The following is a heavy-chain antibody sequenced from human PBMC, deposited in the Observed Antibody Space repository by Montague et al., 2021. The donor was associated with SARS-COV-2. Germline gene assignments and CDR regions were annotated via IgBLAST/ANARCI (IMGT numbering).Heavy chain of an antibody. CDR2: ISSNGVT. Sequence: ISSNGVTYYNPSLKSRPTLSVDTSRNELSLTLTSVTAADTAVYYCARGVMTSVAGFDSWGQGTLVAVSA. V-gene: IGHV4-30-4*05. J-gene: IGHJ4*02. D-gene: IGHD4-23*01. CDR3: ARGVMTSVAGFDS.